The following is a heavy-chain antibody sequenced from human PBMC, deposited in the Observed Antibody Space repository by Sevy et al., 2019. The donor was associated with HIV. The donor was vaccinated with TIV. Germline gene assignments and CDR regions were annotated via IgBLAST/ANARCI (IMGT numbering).Heavy chain of an antibody. J-gene: IGHJ4*02. CDR3: ARGRLGYYDSSGYYYDY. V-gene: IGHV4-34*01. CDR2: INHSGST. CDR1: GGSFSGYY. D-gene: IGHD3-22*01. Sequence: SETLSLTCAVYGGSFSGYYWTWIRQPPGKGLEWIGEINHSGSTNYNPSLKSRVTISVDTSKNQFSLKLSSVTAADTAVYDCARGRLGYYDSSGYYYDYWGQGTLVTVSS.